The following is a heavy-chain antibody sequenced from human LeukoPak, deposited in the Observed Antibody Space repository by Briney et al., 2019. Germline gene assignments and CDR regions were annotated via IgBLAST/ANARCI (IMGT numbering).Heavy chain of an antibody. CDR2: ISSSGTPI. V-gene: IGHV3-48*03. J-gene: IGHJ4*02. D-gene: IGHD2-21*01. Sequence: GGSLRLSCAASGFTFSSYHMDWVRQAPGKGLEWVSYISSSGTPIHYADSVKGRFTISRDNAKNSLFLQMNSLRAEDTAVYYCAREKTACGGDCYDSWGQGTLVTVSS. CDR1: GFTFSSYH. CDR3: AREKTACGGDCYDS.